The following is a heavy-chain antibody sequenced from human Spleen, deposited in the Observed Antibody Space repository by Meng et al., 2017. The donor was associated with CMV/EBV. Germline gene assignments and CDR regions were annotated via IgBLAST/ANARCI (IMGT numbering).Heavy chain of an antibody. CDR3: ARAPTGRLLLHFDY. Sequence: SETLSLTCIVSGDTITSSYWSWMRLPPGKGLECIAYFYYGGNTNYNPSVKSRVTVSVDTSKNQFSLKLSSVTAADTAIYYCARAPTGRLLLHFDYWGPGTLVTVSS. D-gene: IGHD1-1*01. CDR2: FYYGGNT. CDR1: GDTITSSY. J-gene: IGHJ4*02. V-gene: IGHV4-59*01.